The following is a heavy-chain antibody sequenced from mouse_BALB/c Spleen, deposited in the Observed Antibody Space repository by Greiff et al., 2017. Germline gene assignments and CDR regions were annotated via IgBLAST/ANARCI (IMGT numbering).Heavy chain of an antibody. CDR3: ARGPPAPYYAMDY. CDR1: GFTFSDYY. V-gene: IGHV5-4*02. Sequence: EVHLVESGGGLVKPGGSLKLSCAASGFTFSDYYMYWVRQTPEKRLEWVATISDGGSYTYYPDSVKGRFTISRDNAKNNLYLQMSSLKSEDTAMYYCARGPPAPYYAMDYWGQGTSVTVSS. J-gene: IGHJ4*01. CDR2: ISDGGSYT.